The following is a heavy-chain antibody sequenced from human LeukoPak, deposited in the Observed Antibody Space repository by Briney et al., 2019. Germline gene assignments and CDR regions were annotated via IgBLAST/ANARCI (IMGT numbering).Heavy chain of an antibody. V-gene: IGHV4-31*03. CDR1: GGSISSGGYS. CDR2: IYYSGST. J-gene: IGHJ5*02. Sequence: PSQTLSLTCTVSGGSISSGGYSWSWIRQHPGKGLEWIGYIYYSGSTYYNPSLKSRVTISVDTSKNQFSLKLNSVTAADTAVYYCARDKVDCSSTSCYRRFDPWGQGTLVTVSS. D-gene: IGHD2-2*01. CDR3: ARDKVDCSSTSCYRRFDP.